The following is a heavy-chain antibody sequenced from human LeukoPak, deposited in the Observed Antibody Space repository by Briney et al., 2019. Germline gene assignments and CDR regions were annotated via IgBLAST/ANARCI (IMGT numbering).Heavy chain of an antibody. CDR2: IKQDGGEK. Sequence: PGGSLRLSCAASGFTFSNYWMNWVRQAPGKGLEWVANIKQDGGEKSYVDSVKGRFTISRDNTRDTLYLQMNSLRAEDTAVYYCVKDRPNYYGTDGHYYRRDGDCWGQGTLVTVSS. V-gene: IGHV3-7*03. CDR1: GFTFSNYW. CDR3: VKDRPNYYGTDGHYYRRDGDC. J-gene: IGHJ4*02. D-gene: IGHD3-22*01.